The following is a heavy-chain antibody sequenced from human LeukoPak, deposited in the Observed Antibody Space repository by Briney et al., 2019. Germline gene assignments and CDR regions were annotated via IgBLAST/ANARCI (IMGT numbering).Heavy chain of an antibody. D-gene: IGHD2/OR15-2a*01. V-gene: IGHV3-48*03. CDR1: GFTFSIYE. CDR3: ARETDSTIFDY. J-gene: IGHJ4*02. CDR2: ISSSGTTI. Sequence: PGGSLRLSCAASGFTFSIYEMNWVRQAPGKGLEWVSYISSSGTTIYYADSVKGRFTISRDNAKNSLYLQMNSLRAEDTAVYYCARETDSTIFDYWGQGTLVTVSS.